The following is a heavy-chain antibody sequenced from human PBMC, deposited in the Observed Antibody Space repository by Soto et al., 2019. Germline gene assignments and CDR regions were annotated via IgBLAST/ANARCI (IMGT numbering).Heavy chain of an antibody. D-gene: IGHD6-19*01. CDR3: GKERRGSGWSVCNF. Sequence: VQLLESGGGLVQPGGSLRLSCAASGFIFRDYAMNWVRQAPGKGLEWGSDISGSGDSARYADSVKGRFTISRDNSRNTLYLQITSLRVDDTAVYYCGKERRGSGWSVCNFWGQGTLVTVSS. V-gene: IGHV3-23*01. J-gene: IGHJ4*02. CDR2: ISGSGDSA. CDR1: GFIFRDYA.